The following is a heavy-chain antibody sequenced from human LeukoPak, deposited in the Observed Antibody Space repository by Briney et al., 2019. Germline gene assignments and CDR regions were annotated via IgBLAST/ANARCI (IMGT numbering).Heavy chain of an antibody. J-gene: IGHJ4*02. Sequence: PSETLSLTCTVSGGSISSDYWSWIRQPPGKGLEWIGYIYYSGSTNYNPSLKSRVTISVDTSKNQFSLNLSSVTAADTAVYYCARLDNSGYYTIDYWGQGTLVTISS. V-gene: IGHV4-59*08. CDR2: IYYSGST. D-gene: IGHD3-22*01. CDR3: ARLDNSGYYTIDY. CDR1: GGSISSDY.